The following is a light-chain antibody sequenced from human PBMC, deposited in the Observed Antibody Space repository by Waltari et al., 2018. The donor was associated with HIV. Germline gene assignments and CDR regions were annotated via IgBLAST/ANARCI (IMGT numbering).Light chain of an antibody. Sequence: QSALTQPASVSGSPGQSITISCTGTSNDVGGYKYVSWYQQHPGQAPKVVIYEVSNRPSGVSNRFSGSKSGNTASLTSSGLQAEDEADYYCSSYASTSTRVFGGGTKLTVL. J-gene: IGLJ3*02. CDR2: EVS. CDR3: SSYASTSTRV. V-gene: IGLV2-14*01. CDR1: SNDVGGYKY.